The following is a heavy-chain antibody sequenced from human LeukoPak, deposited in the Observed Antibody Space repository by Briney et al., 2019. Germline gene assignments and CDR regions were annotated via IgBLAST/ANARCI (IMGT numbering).Heavy chain of an antibody. D-gene: IGHD3-9*01. CDR1: GFTFSSYA. V-gene: IGHV3-30-3*01. J-gene: IGHJ4*02. CDR3: ARGGDYDILTGYYYYFDY. Sequence: HSGGSLRLSCAASGFTFSSYAMHWARQAPGKGLEWVAVISYDGSNKYYADSVKGRFTISRDNSKNTLYLQMNSLRAEDTAVYYCARGGDYDILTGYYYYFDYWGQGTLVTVSS. CDR2: ISYDGSNK.